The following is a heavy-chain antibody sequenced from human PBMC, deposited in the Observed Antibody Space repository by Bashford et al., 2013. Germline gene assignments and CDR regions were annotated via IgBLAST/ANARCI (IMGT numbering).Heavy chain of an antibody. CDR2: INPNNDNT. CDR3: ARSDSANSALWDTFDI. V-gene: IGHV1-2*02. Sequence: ASVKVSCMASGYTFTDYYVHWLRQDPGQGLEWMGWINPNNDNTYSTQKFRGRVTMTRDTSISTAYMEVRGLRSDDTAVYYCARSDSANSALWDTFDIWGQGTMVTVSS. CDR1: GYTFTDYY. J-gene: IGHJ3*02. D-gene: IGHD4/OR15-4a*01.